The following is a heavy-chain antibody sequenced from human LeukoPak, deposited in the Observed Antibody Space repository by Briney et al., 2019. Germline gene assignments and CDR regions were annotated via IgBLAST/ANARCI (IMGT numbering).Heavy chain of an antibody. CDR1: GFAFSSYG. CDR3: ARGIYCDYERGGAFDI. D-gene: IGHD4-17*01. J-gene: IGHJ3*02. CDR2: ISGSGGST. V-gene: IGHV3-23*01. Sequence: PGGSLRLSCAASGFAFSSYGMSWVRQAPGKGLEWVSAISGSGGSTYYADSVKGWFTISRDNSKNTLYLQMNSLRAEDTAVYYCARGIYCDYERGGAFDIWGQGTMVTVSS.